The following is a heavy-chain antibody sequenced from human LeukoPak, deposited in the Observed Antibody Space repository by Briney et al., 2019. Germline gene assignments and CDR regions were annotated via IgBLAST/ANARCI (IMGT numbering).Heavy chain of an antibody. J-gene: IGHJ5*02. Sequence: SETLSLTCTISGGSISSGDYYWSWIRQPPGKGLEWIGYIYYSGSTYYNPSLKSRVTLSVDTSKNQFSLKLSSVTAADTAVYYCARGYYDFWSGYLRWFDPWGQGTLVTVSS. D-gene: IGHD3-3*01. CDR1: GGSISSGDYY. V-gene: IGHV4-30-4*08. CDR2: IYYSGST. CDR3: ARGYYDFWSGYLRWFDP.